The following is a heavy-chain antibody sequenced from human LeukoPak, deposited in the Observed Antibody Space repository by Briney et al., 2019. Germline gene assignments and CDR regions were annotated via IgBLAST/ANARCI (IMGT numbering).Heavy chain of an antibody. CDR1: GFTFSSYW. D-gene: IGHD1-26*01. V-gene: IGHV3-23*01. Sequence: GGSLRLSCAASGFTFSSYWMHWVRQAPGKGLEWVSAISGSGGSTYYADSVKGRFTISRDNSKNTLYLQMNSLRAEDTAVYYCAKVSGSYYRSDYWGQGTLVTVSS. CDR3: AKVSGSYYRSDY. CDR2: ISGSGGST. J-gene: IGHJ4*02.